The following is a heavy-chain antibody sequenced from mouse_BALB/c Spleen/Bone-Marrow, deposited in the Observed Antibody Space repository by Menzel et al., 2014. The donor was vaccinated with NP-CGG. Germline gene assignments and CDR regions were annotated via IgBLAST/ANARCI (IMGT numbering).Heavy chain of an antibody. CDR3: ARDSFLITRALDY. V-gene: IGHV2-6-7*01. J-gene: IGHJ4*01. CDR2: IWGDGST. D-gene: IGHD2-4*01. CDR1: GFSLTGYG. Sequence: VQLQQSGPGLVAPSQSLSITCTVSGFSLTGYGVSWVRQPPGKGLEWLGMIWGDGSTDCNSALKSRLSISKDNSKSQVFLKVNSLQTEDTARYYCARDSFLITRALDYWGQGTSVTVSS.